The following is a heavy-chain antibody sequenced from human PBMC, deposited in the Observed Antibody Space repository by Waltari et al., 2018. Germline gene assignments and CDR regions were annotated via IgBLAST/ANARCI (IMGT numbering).Heavy chain of an antibody. J-gene: IGHJ6*03. CDR2: IYPSGIT. D-gene: IGHD2-2*01. CDR3: ARSIVVVPAANYYYYYYYMDV. V-gene: IGHV4-4*07. CDR1: GGSLNGYY. Sequence: QVQLQESGPGLLKPSETLSLSCTVSGGSLNGYYWSWIRQPAGEGLEWVGRIYPSGITTYHPSLKSRVTMSVDTSRNQFSLKLTSVTGADTAIYYCARSIVVVPAANYYYYYYYMDVWGKGTTVTISS.